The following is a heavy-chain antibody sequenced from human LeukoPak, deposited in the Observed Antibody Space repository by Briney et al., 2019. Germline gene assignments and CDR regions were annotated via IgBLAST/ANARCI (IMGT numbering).Heavy chain of an antibody. Sequence: PGGSLRLSCAASGFTFSSHAMSWVRQAPGKGLEWVSSISSSSSYIYYADSVKGRFTISRDNAKNSLYLQMNSLRAEDTAVYYCARLTYYDFWTAGGWFDPWGQETLVTVSS. CDR1: GFTFSSHA. J-gene: IGHJ5*02. CDR2: ISSSSSYI. D-gene: IGHD3/OR15-3a*01. CDR3: ARLTYYDFWTAGGWFDP. V-gene: IGHV3-21*01.